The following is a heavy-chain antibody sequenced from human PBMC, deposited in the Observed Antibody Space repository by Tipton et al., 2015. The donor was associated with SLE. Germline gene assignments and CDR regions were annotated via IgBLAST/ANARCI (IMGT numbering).Heavy chain of an antibody. CDR1: GFTFSSYW. CDR2: INTDGSGT. D-gene: IGHD1-1*01. Sequence: GSLRLSCTAPGFTFSSYWMHWVRQAPGKGLVWVSRINTDGSGTSYADSVRGRFTISRDNAKSTLYLQMNSLRVDDTAVYYCAREQNWDERIWGQGTMVTVSA. CDR3: AREQNWDERI. J-gene: IGHJ3*02. V-gene: IGHV3-74*01.